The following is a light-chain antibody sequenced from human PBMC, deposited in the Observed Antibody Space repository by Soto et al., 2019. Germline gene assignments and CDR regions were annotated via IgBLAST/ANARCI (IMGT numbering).Light chain of an antibody. CDR2: EVI. V-gene: IGLV2-14*01. J-gene: IGLJ3*02. CDR3: SAYTSSSTLV. CDR1: SNDVGFYHY. Sequence: QSVLTQPASVSGSPGQSITISCTGTSNDVGFYHYVSWYQQHPGKAPKLIIYEVINRPSGVSNRFSGSKSGNTASLTISGLQAEDEADYSCSAYTSSSTLVFGGGTKLTVL.